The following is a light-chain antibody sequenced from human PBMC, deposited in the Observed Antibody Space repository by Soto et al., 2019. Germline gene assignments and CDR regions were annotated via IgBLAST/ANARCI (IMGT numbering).Light chain of an antibody. CDR3: QQYGSSPLT. CDR1: QSISSTY. Sequence: EIVLTQSPGTLSLSPGERATLSCRASQSISSTYLTWYHQRPGQAPRLLIYDASRRATGIPDRFSGSGSGTDFSLTISRLEPEDFAVYHCQQYGSSPLTFGGGTKVDIK. V-gene: IGKV3-20*01. J-gene: IGKJ4*01. CDR2: DAS.